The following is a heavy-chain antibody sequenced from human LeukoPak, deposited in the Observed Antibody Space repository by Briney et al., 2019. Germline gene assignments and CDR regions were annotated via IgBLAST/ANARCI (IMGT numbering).Heavy chain of an antibody. CDR3: TSGSGWLIDY. D-gene: IGHD6-19*01. Sequence: PGGSLRLSCAASGFTFSTYGMHWVRQAPGKGLEWVAFIRYDGSNKYYADSVKGRFTIFRDNSKNTLYLQMNSLRAEDTAVYYCTSGSGWLIDYWGQGTLVTVSS. V-gene: IGHV3-30*02. CDR1: GFTFSTYG. J-gene: IGHJ4*02. CDR2: IRYDGSNK.